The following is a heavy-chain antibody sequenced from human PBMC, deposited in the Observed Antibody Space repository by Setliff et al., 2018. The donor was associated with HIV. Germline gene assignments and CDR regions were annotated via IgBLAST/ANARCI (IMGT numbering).Heavy chain of an antibody. Sequence: SETLSLTCAVYGESFSGYYWTWIRQPPGKGLEWIGEVNHSGNTNYNPSLKSRVTISADTSKNQFSLKVTSVTAADTAVYYCARHPLSMNLWFGEPYFDYWGQGTLVTVSS. V-gene: IGHV4-34*01. CDR3: ARHPLSMNLWFGEPYFDY. J-gene: IGHJ4*02. CDR2: VNHSGNT. D-gene: IGHD3-10*01. CDR1: GESFSGYY.